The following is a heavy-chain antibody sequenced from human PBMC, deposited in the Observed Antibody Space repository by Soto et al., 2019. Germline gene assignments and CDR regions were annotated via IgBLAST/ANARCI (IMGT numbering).Heavy chain of an antibody. CDR1: GFTFSSYA. V-gene: IGHV3-30-3*01. CDR3: ARDLPYYDSSGYYQYYFDY. CDR2: ISYDGSNK. J-gene: IGHJ4*02. D-gene: IGHD3-22*01. Sequence: SLRLSCAASGFTFSSYAMHWVRQAPGKGLEWVAVISYDGSNKYYADSVKGRFTISRDNSKNTLYLQMNSLRAEDTAVYYCARDLPYYDSSGYYQYYFDYWGQGTLVTVSS.